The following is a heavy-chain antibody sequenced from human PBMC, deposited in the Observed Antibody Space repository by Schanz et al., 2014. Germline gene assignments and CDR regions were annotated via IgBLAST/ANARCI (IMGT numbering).Heavy chain of an antibody. CDR3: NGAFDSSGYYFGY. J-gene: IGHJ4*02. Sequence: QVQVVQSGAEVKKPGASVKVSCKASGYTFTDYGVIWVRQAPGQGLEWMGRIIPSLGLAKYEQKFQGKVTITADTNTTTAYKDSSRMRDEDAAVYCWNGAFDSSGYYFGYWGQGTLVTVSS. CDR2: IIPSLGLA. V-gene: IGHV1-69*04. D-gene: IGHD6-19*01. CDR1: GYTFTDYG.